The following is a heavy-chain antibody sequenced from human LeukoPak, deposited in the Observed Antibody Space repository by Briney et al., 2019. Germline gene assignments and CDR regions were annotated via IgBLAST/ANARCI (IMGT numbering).Heavy chain of an antibody. CDR2: ISSNGGST. D-gene: IGHD4-23*01. CDR1: GFTFSSYA. Sequence: GGSLRLSCAASGFTFSSYAMHWVRQAPGKGLEYVSAISSNGGSTYYANSVKGRFTISRDNSKNTLYLQMGSLRAEDMAVYYCAKLQSDGLRTYYGMDVWGQGTTVTVSS. V-gene: IGHV3-64*01. J-gene: IGHJ6*02. CDR3: AKLQSDGLRTYYGMDV.